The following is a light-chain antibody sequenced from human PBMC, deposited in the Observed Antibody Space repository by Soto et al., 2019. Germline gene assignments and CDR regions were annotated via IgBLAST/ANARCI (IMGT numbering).Light chain of an antibody. J-gene: IGKJ3*01. CDR3: QQYNNWPPFS. CDR2: GAS. V-gene: IGKV3-20*01. Sequence: EVMLTQSAGTLSLSPGERGTLSCMARQSVSSSYLAWYQQKPGQAPRLLIYGASSRATGIPDRFSGSGSGTDFTLTISSLQSEDFAVYYCQQYNNWPPFSFGPGTKVDIK. CDR1: QSVSSSY.